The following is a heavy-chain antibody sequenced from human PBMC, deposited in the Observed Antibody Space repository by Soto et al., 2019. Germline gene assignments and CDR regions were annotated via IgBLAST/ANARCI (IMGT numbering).Heavy chain of an antibody. V-gene: IGHV3-9*01. CDR1: GFTFDDYA. CDR3: AKAIQLSYSYGMDV. J-gene: IGHJ6*02. D-gene: IGHD5-18*01. Sequence: PGGSLRLSCAASGFTFDDYAMHWVRQAPGKGLEWVSGISWNSGSIGYADSVKGRFTISRDNAKNSLYLQMNSLRAEDTALYYCAKAIQLSYSYGMDVWGQGTTVTVSS. CDR2: ISWNSGSI.